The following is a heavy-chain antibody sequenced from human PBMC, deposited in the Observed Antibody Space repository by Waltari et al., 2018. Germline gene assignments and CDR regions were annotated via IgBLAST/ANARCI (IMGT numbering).Heavy chain of an antibody. CDR3: ARGTVSTTYYGMDV. CDR1: GFTFSIYW. V-gene: IGHV3-74*01. CDR2: INNDGSRT. Sequence: EVQLVESGGKLVQPGGSLRLSCAGSGFTFSIYWMHWVHQAPGKGLVWVSHINNDGSRTTYADSVRGRFTISRDNARNTLYLQMNSLRVEDTAVYYCARGTVSTTYYGMDVWGQGTTVTVSS. D-gene: IGHD1-1*01. J-gene: IGHJ6*02.